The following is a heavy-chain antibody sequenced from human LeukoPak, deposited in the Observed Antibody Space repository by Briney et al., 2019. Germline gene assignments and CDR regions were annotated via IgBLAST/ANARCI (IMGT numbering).Heavy chain of an antibody. Sequence: GGSLRLSCAASGFTFSSYGMSWVREAPGKGLEWVSSISSSSSYIYYADSVKGRFTISRDNAKNSLYLQMNSLRAEDTAVYYCARAFGGADQFDYWGQGTLVTVSS. CDR3: ARAFGGADQFDY. D-gene: IGHD3-10*01. J-gene: IGHJ4*02. V-gene: IGHV3-21*01. CDR2: ISSSSSYI. CDR1: GFTFSSYG.